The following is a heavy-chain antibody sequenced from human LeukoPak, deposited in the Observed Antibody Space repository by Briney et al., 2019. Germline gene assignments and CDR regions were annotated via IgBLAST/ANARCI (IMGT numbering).Heavy chain of an antibody. CDR2: ISYDGSNK. CDR3: IAVAGFSYPGY. J-gene: IGHJ4*02. D-gene: IGHD6-19*01. Sequence: GGSLRLSCAASGFTFSGSGMHWVRQAPGKGLEWVAVISYDGSNKYYADSVKGRFTISRDNSKNTLYLQMNSLRAEDTALYYCIAVAGFSYPGYWGQGTLVTVSS. CDR1: GFTFSGSG. V-gene: IGHV3-30*03.